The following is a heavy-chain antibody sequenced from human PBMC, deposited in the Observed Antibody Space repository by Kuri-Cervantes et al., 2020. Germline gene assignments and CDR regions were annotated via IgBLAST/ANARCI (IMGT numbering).Heavy chain of an antibody. CDR2: INPNSGGT. CDR3: ARVVDTAIGGWFDP. CDR1: GYTFTGYY. J-gene: IGHJ5*02. Sequence: ASVTVSCKASGYTFTGYYMHWVRQAPGQGLEWMGWINPNSGGTNYAQKFQGWVTMTRDTSISTAYMELSRLSSDDTAVYYCARVVDTAIGGWFDPWGQGTLVTVSS. D-gene: IGHD5-18*01. V-gene: IGHV1-2*04.